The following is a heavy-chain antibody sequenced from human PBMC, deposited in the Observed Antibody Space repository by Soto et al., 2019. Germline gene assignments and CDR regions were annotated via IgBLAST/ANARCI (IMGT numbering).Heavy chain of an antibody. CDR3: AHSLWFGESDAFDI. CDR2: IYWDDDK. V-gene: IGHV2-5*02. J-gene: IGHJ3*02. CDR1: GFSLSTSGVG. Sequence: QITLKESGPTLVKPTQTLTLTCTFSGFSLSTSGVGVGWIRQPPGKALEWLALIYWDDDKRYSPSLKSRLTITKDTAKNQVVLTMTNMDPVDTATYYCAHSLWFGESDAFDIWGQGTMVTVSS. D-gene: IGHD3-10*01.